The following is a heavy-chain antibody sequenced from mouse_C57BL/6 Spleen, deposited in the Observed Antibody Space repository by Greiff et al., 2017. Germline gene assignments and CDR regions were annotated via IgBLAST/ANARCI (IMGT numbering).Heavy chain of an antibody. CDR1: GYTFTSYW. V-gene: IGHV1-61*01. J-gene: IGHJ3*01. Sequence: VQLQQPGAELVRPGSSVKLSCKASGYTFTSYWMDWVKQRPGQGLEWIGNIHPSDSETHYNQKFKDKATLTVDKSSSTAYMQLSSLTSEDSAVYYCARTLDSNYEAWFAYWGQGTLVTVSA. CDR2: IHPSDSET. CDR3: ARTLDSNYEAWFAY. D-gene: IGHD2-5*01.